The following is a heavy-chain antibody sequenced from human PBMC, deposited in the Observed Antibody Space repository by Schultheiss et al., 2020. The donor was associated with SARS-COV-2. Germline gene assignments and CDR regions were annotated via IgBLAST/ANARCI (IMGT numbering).Heavy chain of an antibody. Sequence: SETLSLTCTVSGGSISYYYWSWIRQPPGKGLEWIGYIYYSGSTNYNPSLKSRVTISVDTSKNQFSLKLNSVTAADTAVYYCARGGGYCSSTSCYKRGYYYYYMDVWGKGTTVTVSS. V-gene: IGHV4-59*01. CDR3: ARGGGYCSSTSCYKRGYYYYYMDV. J-gene: IGHJ6*03. CDR2: IYYSGST. CDR1: GGSISYYY. D-gene: IGHD2-2*02.